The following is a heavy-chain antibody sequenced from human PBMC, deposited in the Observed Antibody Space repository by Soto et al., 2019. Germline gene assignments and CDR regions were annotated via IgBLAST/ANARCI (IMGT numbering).Heavy chain of an antibody. V-gene: IGHV1-69*13. CDR3: ARDPGLLRYAFDI. J-gene: IGHJ3*02. D-gene: IGHD3-10*01. Sequence: SVKVSCKASGGTFSSYAISWVRQAPGQGLEWMGGIIPIFGTANYAQKFQGRVTITADESTSTVYMELSSLRSEDTAVYYCARDPGLLRYAFDIWGQGTMVTVSS. CDR1: GGTFSSYA. CDR2: IIPIFGTA.